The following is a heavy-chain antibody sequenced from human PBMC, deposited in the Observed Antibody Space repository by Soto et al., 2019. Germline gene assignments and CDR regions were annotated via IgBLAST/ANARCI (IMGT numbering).Heavy chain of an antibody. Sequence: LSLTCTVSGGSISSYYWSWIRQPPGKGLEWIGYIYYSGSTNYNPSLKSRVTISVDTSKNQFSLKLSSVTAADTAVYYCARDPAGYSYGYDLYGMDVWGQGTTVTVSS. CDR1: GGSISSYY. CDR3: ARDPAGYSYGYDLYGMDV. V-gene: IGHV4-59*01. D-gene: IGHD5-18*01. J-gene: IGHJ6*02. CDR2: IYYSGST.